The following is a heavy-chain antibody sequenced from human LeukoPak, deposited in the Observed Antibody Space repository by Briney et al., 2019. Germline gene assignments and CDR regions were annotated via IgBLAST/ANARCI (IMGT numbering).Heavy chain of an antibody. J-gene: IGHJ4*02. D-gene: IGHD5-24*01. V-gene: IGHV4-34*01. CDR3: ARRRPSNGYNFGY. Sequence: SETLSLTCAVYGGSFSGYYRSWIRQPPGKGLEWIGEINHSGSTNYNPSLKSRVTISVDTSKNQFSLKLSSVTAADTAVYYCARRRPSNGYNFGYWGQGTLVTVSS. CDR1: GGSFSGYY. CDR2: INHSGST.